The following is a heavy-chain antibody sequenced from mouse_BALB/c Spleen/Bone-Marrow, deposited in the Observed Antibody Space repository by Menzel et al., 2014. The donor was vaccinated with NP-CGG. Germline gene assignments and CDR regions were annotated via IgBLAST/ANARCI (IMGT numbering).Heavy chain of an antibody. CDR2: ISSGCSTI. J-gene: IGHJ4*01. CDR1: GFTFSSFG. D-gene: IGHD2-2*01. V-gene: IGHV5-17*02. CDR3: ARSPYGYDSRNY. Sequence: EVHLVESGGGLVQPGGSRKLSCAASGFTFSSFGMHWVRQAPEKGLEWVAYISSGCSTIYYADTVKGRFTISRDNPKNTLFLQMPSLRSEDTDMYYCARSPYGYDSRNYWCQGTSVTVSS.